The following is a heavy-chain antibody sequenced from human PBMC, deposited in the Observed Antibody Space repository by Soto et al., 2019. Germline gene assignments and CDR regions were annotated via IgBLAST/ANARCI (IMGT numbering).Heavy chain of an antibody. D-gene: IGHD2-21*01. Sequence: GGSLRLSCRASGFSFLCYPWRWVRQPPGKGLEWVSGMTDGGGTIYNADTMKGRFTYSGDNTKDTLFLEMTDPRAEDTVVYYGAVEACDSASLGYDYNSFDLWGPGTTVTVSS. CDR3: AVEACDSASLGYDYNSFDL. J-gene: IGHJ6*02. CDR1: GFSFLCYP. CDR2: MTDGGGTI. V-gene: IGHV3-23*01.